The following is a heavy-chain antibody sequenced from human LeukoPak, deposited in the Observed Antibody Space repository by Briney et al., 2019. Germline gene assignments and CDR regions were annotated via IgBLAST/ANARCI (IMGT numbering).Heavy chain of an antibody. CDR1: GGTFSSYA. J-gene: IGHJ4*02. V-gene: IGHV1-69*05. D-gene: IGHD1-26*01. Sequence: SVKVSCKASGGTFSSYAISWVRQAPGQGLEWMGGIIPIFGTANYAQKFQGRVTITTDESTSTAYMELSSLRSEDTAVYYCARARGLNSGIFDYWGQGTLVTVSS. CDR3: ARARGLNSGIFDY. CDR2: IIPIFGTA.